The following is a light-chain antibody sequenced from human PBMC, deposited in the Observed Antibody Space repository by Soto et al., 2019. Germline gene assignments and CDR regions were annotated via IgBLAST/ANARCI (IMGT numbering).Light chain of an antibody. CDR1: SSNIGNNY. V-gene: IGLV1-51*01. Sequence: QSVLTQPPSMSAAPGQKVTISCSGSSSNIGNNYVSWYQQLPGTAPKLLVYDNNKRPSGIPDRFSGSKSGTSATLGITGLQTGDEADYYCGTWDSSLSAVLFGGGTKLTVL. CDR3: GTWDSSLSAVL. CDR2: DNN. J-gene: IGLJ2*01.